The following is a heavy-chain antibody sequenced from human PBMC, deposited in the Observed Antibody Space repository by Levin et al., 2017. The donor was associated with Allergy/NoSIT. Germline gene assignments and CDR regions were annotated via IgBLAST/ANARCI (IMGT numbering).Heavy chain of an antibody. Sequence: SGGSLRLSCAASGFTFSSYAMSWVRQAPGKGLEWVSAISGSGGSTYYADSVKGRFTISRDNSKNTLYLQMNSLRAEDTAVYYCANPGLWFGEFLEYGMDVWGQGTTVTVSS. CDR2: ISGSGGST. J-gene: IGHJ6*02. CDR1: GFTFSSYA. CDR3: ANPGLWFGEFLEYGMDV. D-gene: IGHD3-10*01. V-gene: IGHV3-23*01.